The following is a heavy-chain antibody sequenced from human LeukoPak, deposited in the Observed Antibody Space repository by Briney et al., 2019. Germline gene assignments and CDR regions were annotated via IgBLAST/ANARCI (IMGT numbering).Heavy chain of an antibody. Sequence: GGSLRLSCAAPGFTFSSYWMSWVRQAPGKGLEWVANIKQDGSEKYYVDSVKGRFAISRDNAKNSLYLQMNSLRAEDTAVYYCAKALPYYYGSGRPSWYFDLWGRGTLVTVSS. CDR3: AKALPYYYGSGRPSWYFDL. CDR2: IKQDGSEK. D-gene: IGHD3-10*01. J-gene: IGHJ2*01. V-gene: IGHV3-7*01. CDR1: GFTFSSYW.